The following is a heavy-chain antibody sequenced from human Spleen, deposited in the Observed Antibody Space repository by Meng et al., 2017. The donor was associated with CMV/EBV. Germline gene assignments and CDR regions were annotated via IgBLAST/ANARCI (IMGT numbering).Heavy chain of an antibody. V-gene: IGHV1-69*05. CDR3: ARGGRGYRFGDPSDMTPESYYYYGMDV. Sequence: SVKVSCKASGYNFITYEINWVRQATGQGLEWMGGIIPLYGTPNFPQKFQGRVTITRDESSSTAYMELSSLRSEDTAVYYCARGGRGYRFGDPSDMTPESYYYYGMDVWGQGTSVTVSS. J-gene: IGHJ6*02. CDR2: IIPLYGTP. CDR1: GYNFITYE. D-gene: IGHD3-22*01.